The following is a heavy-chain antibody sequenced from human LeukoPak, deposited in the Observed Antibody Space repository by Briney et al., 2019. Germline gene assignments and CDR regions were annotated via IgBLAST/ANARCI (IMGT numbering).Heavy chain of an antibody. V-gene: IGHV4-38-2*02. Sequence: SETLSLTCTVSGYSMSSGYYWGWIRQPPERGLEWIGSMYHTGSTYYNASLKSRVTISVDTAKNQFYLKLSSVTAADTAVYYCARVARHAYTSYPGGTYFDYRGQGTLVTVSS. CDR1: GYSMSSGYY. CDR2: MYHTGST. D-gene: IGHD5-24*01. CDR3: ARVARHAYTSYPGGTYFDY. J-gene: IGHJ4*02.